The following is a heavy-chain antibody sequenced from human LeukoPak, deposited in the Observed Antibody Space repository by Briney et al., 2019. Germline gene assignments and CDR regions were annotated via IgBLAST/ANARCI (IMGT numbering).Heavy chain of an antibody. CDR1: GYTFTSYG. CDR3: ARENLELYYYYGMDV. V-gene: IGHV1-18*01. D-gene: IGHD1-26*01. CDR2: ISAYNGNT. J-gene: IGHJ6*02. Sequence: ASVKVSCKASGYTFTSYGISWVRQASGQGLEWMGWISAYNGNTNYAQKLQGRVTMTTDTSTSTAYMELRSLRSDDTAVYYCARENLELYYYYGMDVWGQGTTVTVSS.